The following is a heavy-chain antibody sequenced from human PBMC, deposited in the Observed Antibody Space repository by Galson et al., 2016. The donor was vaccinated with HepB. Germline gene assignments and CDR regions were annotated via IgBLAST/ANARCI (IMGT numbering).Heavy chain of an antibody. CDR1: GYTFISHD. J-gene: IGHJ4*02. CDR3: ARAGIYYDILTGYYEGGWGYFDY. Sequence: SVKVSCKASGYTFISHDIHWVRQAPGQGLEWMGIMKPSDGNTNYAQKFQGRVTMTRDKSTSTVYMDLSGLRSEDTAVYYCARAGIYYDILTGYYEGGWGYFDYWGQGTLVTVSS. CDR2: MKPSDGNT. D-gene: IGHD3-9*01. V-gene: IGHV1-46*01.